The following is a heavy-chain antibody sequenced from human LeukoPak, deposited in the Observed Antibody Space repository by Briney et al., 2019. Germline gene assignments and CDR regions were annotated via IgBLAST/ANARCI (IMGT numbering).Heavy chain of an antibody. J-gene: IGHJ4*02. D-gene: IGHD3-9*01. CDR3: AREEGDISPYYFDY. CDR1: GFTFSSYW. CDR2: IKQDGSEK. Sequence: GGSLRLSCAASGFTFSSYWVSWVRQAPGKGLEWVANIKQDGSEKYYVDSVKGRFTISRDNAKNSLYLQMNSLRAEDTAVYYCAREEGDISPYYFDYWGQGTLVTVSS. V-gene: IGHV3-7*01.